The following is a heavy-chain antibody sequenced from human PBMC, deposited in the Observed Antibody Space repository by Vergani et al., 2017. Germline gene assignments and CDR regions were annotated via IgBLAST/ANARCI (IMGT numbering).Heavy chain of an antibody. CDR3: ATDRGSGWYGGCWFDW. CDR1: GFTFSNAW. D-gene: IGHD6-19*01. CDR2: IKSKTDGGTT. Sequence: EVQLVESGGGLVKPGGSLRLSCAASGFTFSNAWMSWVRQAPGKGLEWVGRIKSKTDGGTTDYAAPVKGRFTISRDDSKNTLYLQMNSLKTEDTAVYYCATDRGSGWYGGCWFDWWGEGSLVTVSS. J-gene: IGHJ4*02. V-gene: IGHV3-15*01.